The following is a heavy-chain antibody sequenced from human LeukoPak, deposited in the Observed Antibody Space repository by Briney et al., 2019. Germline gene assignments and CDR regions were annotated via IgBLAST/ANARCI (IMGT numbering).Heavy chain of an antibody. Sequence: PGGSLRLSCAASGFTFSSYWMSWVRQAPGKGLEWVANIKQDGSEKYYVDSVKGRFTIPRDNAKNSLYLQMNSLRAEDTAVYYCARVRLRYFDWLLHAFDIWGQGTMVTVSS. CDR3: ARVRLRYFDWLLHAFDI. CDR1: GFTFSSYW. D-gene: IGHD3-9*01. V-gene: IGHV3-7*01. CDR2: IKQDGSEK. J-gene: IGHJ3*02.